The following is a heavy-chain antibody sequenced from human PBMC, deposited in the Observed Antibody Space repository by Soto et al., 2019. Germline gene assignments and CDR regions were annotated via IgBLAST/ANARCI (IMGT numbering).Heavy chain of an antibody. CDR3: AWGYYDFWSGPNWFDP. J-gene: IGHJ5*02. V-gene: IGHV4-59*12. D-gene: IGHD3-3*01. CDR1: GGSISSYY. CDR2: IYYSGST. Sequence: PSETLSLTCTVSGGSISSYYWSWIRQPPGKGLEWIGYIYYSGSTNYNPSLKSRVTISVDTSKNQFSLKLSSVTAADTAVYYCAWGYYDFWSGPNWFDPWGQGTLVTVSS.